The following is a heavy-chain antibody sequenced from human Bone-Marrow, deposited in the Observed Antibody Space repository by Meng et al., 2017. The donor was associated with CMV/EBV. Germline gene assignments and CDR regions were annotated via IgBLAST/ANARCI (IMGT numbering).Heavy chain of an antibody. D-gene: IGHD1-7*01. CDR1: GGSFSTYY. Sequence: SETLSLTCAVYGGSFSTYYWSWIRQPPGKGLEWIGEINHSGSTNYNPSPKSRVTISVDTSKNQFSLKLSSVTAADTAVYYCASSITGTTSAFDIWGQGTMVTVSS. CDR2: INHSGST. CDR3: ASSITGTTSAFDI. V-gene: IGHV4-34*01. J-gene: IGHJ3*02.